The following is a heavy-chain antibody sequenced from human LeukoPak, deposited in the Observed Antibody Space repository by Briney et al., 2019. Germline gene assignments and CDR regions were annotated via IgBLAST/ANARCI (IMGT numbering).Heavy chain of an antibody. CDR2: IKQDGSEK. Sequence: PGGSLRLSCAASGFTFSSYWMSWVRQAPGKGLEWVANIKQDGSEKYYVDSVKGRFTISRDNAKNSLYLQMNSLRAEDTAVYYRARDAVWYDFWSGYYHWGQGTLVTVSS. V-gene: IGHV3-7*01. D-gene: IGHD3-3*01. CDR3: ARDAVWYDFWSGYYH. J-gene: IGHJ5*02. CDR1: GFTFSSYW.